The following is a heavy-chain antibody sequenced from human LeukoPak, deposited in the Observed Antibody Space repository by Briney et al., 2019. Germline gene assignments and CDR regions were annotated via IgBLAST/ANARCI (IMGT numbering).Heavy chain of an antibody. CDR1: GFTFSSYG. CDR2: IWYDGSNK. J-gene: IGHJ4*02. D-gene: IGHD6-19*01. V-gene: IGHV3-33*01. Sequence: GGSLRLSCAASGFTFSSYGMHWVRQAPGKGPEWVAVIWYDGSNKFYADSVKGRFTISRDNSKNTVYLQMNSLRAEDTAVHYCARADSSGWYSGDYWGQGTLVTVSS. CDR3: ARADSSGWYSGDY.